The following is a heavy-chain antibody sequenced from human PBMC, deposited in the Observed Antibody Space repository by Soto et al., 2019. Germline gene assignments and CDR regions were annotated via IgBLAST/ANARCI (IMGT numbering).Heavy chain of an antibody. CDR3: AKADSVGEGWFDP. J-gene: IGHJ5*02. D-gene: IGHD1-26*01. CDR1: GFTFSSYA. V-gene: IGHV3-23*01. Sequence: EVQLLESGGGLVQPGGSLRLSCAASGFTFSSYAMSWVHQAPGKGLEWVSAISGSGGSTYYADSVKGRFTISRDNSKNTLYLQMTSLRAEDTAVYYCAKADSVGEGWFDPWGQGTLVTVSS. CDR2: ISGSGGST.